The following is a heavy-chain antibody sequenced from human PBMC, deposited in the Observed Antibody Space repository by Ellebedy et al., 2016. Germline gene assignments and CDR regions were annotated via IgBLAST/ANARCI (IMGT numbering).Heavy chain of an antibody. CDR3: ARNPGDCYSCGY. CDR2: IYSGGST. CDR1: GFTVGNNY. Sequence: GGSLRLXCAASGFTVGNNYMIWVRQAPGKGLEWVSLIYSGGSTYYADSVKGRFTISRDNSKNTLYLQMNSLRAEDTAVYYCARNPGDCYSCGYWGQGTLVTVSS. D-gene: IGHD2-21*02. J-gene: IGHJ4*02. V-gene: IGHV3-53*01.